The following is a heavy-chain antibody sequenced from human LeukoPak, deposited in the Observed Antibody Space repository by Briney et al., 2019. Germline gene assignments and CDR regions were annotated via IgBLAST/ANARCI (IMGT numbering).Heavy chain of an antibody. CDR2: IAYDGRNK. Sequence: GGSLRLSCAGSGFSFSGYGIHWVRQPPGKGLEWVAVIAYDGRNKYYTDSVKGRFTISRDNSENTVFLQMNSLRPEDTAVYFCAKNRVPTSITPDSWGQGTLVSVSS. V-gene: IGHV3-30*18. CDR3: AKNRVPTSITPDS. J-gene: IGHJ5*01. CDR1: GFSFSGYG. D-gene: IGHD2-2*02.